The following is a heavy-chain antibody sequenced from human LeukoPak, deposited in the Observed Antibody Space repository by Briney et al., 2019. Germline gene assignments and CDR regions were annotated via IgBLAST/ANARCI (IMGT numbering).Heavy chain of an antibody. CDR2: ISGSGGST. Sequence: GGSLRLSCAASGFTFSSYAMSWVRQAPGKGLEWVSAISGSGGSTSYADSVKGRFTISRDNSKNTLYLQMNSLRAEDTAVYYCAKANMITFGGVIANWGQGTLVTVSS. CDR1: GFTFSSYA. V-gene: IGHV3-23*01. J-gene: IGHJ4*02. D-gene: IGHD3-16*02. CDR3: AKANMITFGGVIAN.